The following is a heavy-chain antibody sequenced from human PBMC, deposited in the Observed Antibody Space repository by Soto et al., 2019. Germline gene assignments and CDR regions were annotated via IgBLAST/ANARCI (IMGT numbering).Heavy chain of an antibody. J-gene: IGHJ4*02. D-gene: IGHD6-13*01. CDR3: ARSRGGSSYYPPDY. Sequence: QVQLVESGGRVVQPWGSLRLSCAASGFTFSGYGMQWVRQSPGEGLEWVATMAHDGSDQYYGDSVKGRFTISRDNSKNTLYLQMDSLRPADTAVYYCARSRGGSSYYPPDYWGQGTLVTVSS. CDR2: MAHDGSDQ. V-gene: IGHV3-30*03. CDR1: GFTFSGYG.